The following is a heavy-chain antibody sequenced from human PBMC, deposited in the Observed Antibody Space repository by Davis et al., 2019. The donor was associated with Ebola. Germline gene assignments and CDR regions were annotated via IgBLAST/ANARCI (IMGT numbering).Heavy chain of an antibody. V-gene: IGHV3-7*01. CDR2: IRGDGSDK. Sequence: PGGSLRLSCAGSGFRFSSYWLSWVRQAPGKGLEWLADIRGDGSDKYYADSVKGRFTISRDNAKNSLYLQMNSLRAEDTAVYYCARWELIVGANVYWGQGTLVTVSS. D-gene: IGHD1-26*01. CDR3: ARWELIVGANVY. J-gene: IGHJ4*02. CDR1: GFRFSSYW.